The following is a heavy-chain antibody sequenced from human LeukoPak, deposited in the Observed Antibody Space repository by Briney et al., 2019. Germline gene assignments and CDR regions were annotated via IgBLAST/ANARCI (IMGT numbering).Heavy chain of an antibody. CDR2: INPNAGDT. CDR3: AKEIYGDSTGGRFQH. D-gene: IGHD4-17*01. Sequence: GESLKISCKGSGYPFTDYYIHWVRQAPGQGLDWMGRINPNAGDTNYAQKFHGWVTMTGDTSISKAYMELNRLRSDDTAVYYCAKEIYGDSTGGRFQHWGQGTLVTVSS. V-gene: IGHV1-2*04. CDR1: GYPFTDYY. J-gene: IGHJ1*01.